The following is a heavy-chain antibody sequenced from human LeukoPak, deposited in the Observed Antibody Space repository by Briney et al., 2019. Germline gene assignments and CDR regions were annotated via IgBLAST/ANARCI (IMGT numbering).Heavy chain of an antibody. CDR3: ARHIGTSRAFDI. CDR1: GGSISSYY. J-gene: IGHJ3*02. V-gene: IGHV4-59*08. D-gene: IGHD1-26*01. Sequence: PSETLSLTCTVSGGSISSYYWSWIRQPPGKGLEWIGYIYYSGSTNYNPSLKSRVTISVDTSKNQFSLKLSSVTAADTAVYYCARHIGTSRAFDIWGQGTMVTVSS. CDR2: IYYSGST.